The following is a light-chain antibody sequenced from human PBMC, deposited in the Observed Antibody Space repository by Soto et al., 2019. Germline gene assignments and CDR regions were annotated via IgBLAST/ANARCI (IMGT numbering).Light chain of an antibody. Sequence: EIVLTQSPGPLSLSPGERSSLSCGASQSVSSSFLAWYQQKPGQAPRLLIYGASSRATGIPDRFSGTGSETDFTLTISRLQPEDFAVYYCQQYDNSPITFGQGTRPEI. CDR2: GAS. J-gene: IGKJ5*01. V-gene: IGKV3-20*01. CDR1: QSVSSSF. CDR3: QQYDNSPIT.